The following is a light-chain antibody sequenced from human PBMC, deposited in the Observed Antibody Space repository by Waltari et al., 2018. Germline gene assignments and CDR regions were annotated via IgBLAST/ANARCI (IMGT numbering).Light chain of an antibody. V-gene: IGKV1-33*01. CDR1: RDIDTY. CDR3: QQCSTLPFT. Sequence: DVQMTQSPSSLSASVGDRITITCQATRDIDTYLNWYQHKPGKAPKLLIYDADTLQRGVPSRVSGSGSGTHFSFTINNLQPDDFATYYCQQCSTLPFTFGGGT. CDR2: DAD. J-gene: IGKJ4*01.